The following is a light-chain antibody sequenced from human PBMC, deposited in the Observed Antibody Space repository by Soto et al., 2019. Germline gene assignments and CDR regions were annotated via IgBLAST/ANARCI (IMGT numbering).Light chain of an antibody. CDR3: QQSYSTPIT. CDR1: RDVGSD. J-gene: IGKJ5*01. CDR2: AAS. Sequence: TQMTQSPLSLSASVGEKIIIPCRASRDVGSDVSWYQQKPGQAPKLLIYAASSLQSGVPSRFSGSGSGTDFTLTISSLQPEEFATYYCQQSYSTPITVGQGTRLEIK. V-gene: IGKV1-39*01.